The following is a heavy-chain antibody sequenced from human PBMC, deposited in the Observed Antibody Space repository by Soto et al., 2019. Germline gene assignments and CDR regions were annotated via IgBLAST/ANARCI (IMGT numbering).Heavy chain of an antibody. Sequence: QVQLEESGGGVVQPGRSLRLSCAASEFDFSNFAMHWVRQAPGKGLEWMAVISYDGDTQYYADSAKGRFTISRDNSKNTLYLQMNSLTTAHTAVYYCVRGKGIFALRSAFDPWGQGTLVSVSS. CDR3: VRGKGIFALRSAFDP. D-gene: IGHD3-3*01. J-gene: IGHJ5*02. CDR2: ISYDGDTQ. CDR1: EFDFSNFA. V-gene: IGHV3-30-3*01.